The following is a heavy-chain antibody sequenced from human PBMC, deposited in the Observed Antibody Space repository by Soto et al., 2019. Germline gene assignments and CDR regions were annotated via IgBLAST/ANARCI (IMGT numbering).Heavy chain of an antibody. Sequence: QVQLVQSGAEVKKPGASVKVSCKASGYTFTSYDINWVRQATGQGLEWMGWMNPNSGNTAYAQKXXXXXXXXXNXXXXXXXXXLXXLRSEDTAVXYCAREKVTSGYPDWGQGTLVTVSS. D-gene: IGHD3-22*01. J-gene: IGHJ4*02. CDR3: AREKVTSGYPD. CDR2: MNPNSGNT. CDR1: GYTFTSYD. V-gene: IGHV1-8*01.